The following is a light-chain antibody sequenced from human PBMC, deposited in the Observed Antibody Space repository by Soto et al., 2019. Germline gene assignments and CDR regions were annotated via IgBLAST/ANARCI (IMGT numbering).Light chain of an antibody. Sequence: EIVLTQSPGTLSLSPGEIATFSFSASQYIGSTIAWYQQRSGQAPRLLIFDASIRLPTVPARFSGSVSGTEFTLTISGLQSEDFAVYFCQQYTDRPRTFGQGTKVDIK. V-gene: IGKV3-15*01. CDR2: DAS. CDR1: QYIGST. J-gene: IGKJ1*01. CDR3: QQYTDRPRT.